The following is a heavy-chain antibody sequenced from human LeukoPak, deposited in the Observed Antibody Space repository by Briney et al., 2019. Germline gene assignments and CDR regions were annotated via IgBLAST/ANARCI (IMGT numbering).Heavy chain of an antibody. CDR1: GGSFSGSY. D-gene: IGHD2-2*01. Sequence: SETLSLTCAVYGGSFSGSYWSWIRQPPGRGLEWIGEINHSESTNYNPSLKSRVTISVDTSKNQFSLRLSSVTAADTAVYYCARADIVVVPAASYFNYYMDVWGKGTTVTVSS. J-gene: IGHJ6*03. V-gene: IGHV4-34*01. CDR3: ARADIVVVPAASYFNYYMDV. CDR2: INHSEST.